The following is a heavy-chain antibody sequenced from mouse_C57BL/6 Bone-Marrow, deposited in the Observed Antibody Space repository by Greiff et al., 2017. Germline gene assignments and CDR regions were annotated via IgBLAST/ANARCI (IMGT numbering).Heavy chain of an antibody. CDR2: INYDGSST. CDR1: GFTFSDYY. D-gene: IGHD2-12*01. CDR3: ARASYYSGYFDY. Sequence: EVQVVESEGGLVQPGSSMKLSCTASGFTFSDYYMAWVRQVPEKGLEWVANINYDGSSTYYLDSLKSRFIISRDNAKNILYLQMSSLKSADTATYYCARASYYSGYFDYWGQGTTLTVSS. V-gene: IGHV5-16*01. J-gene: IGHJ2*01.